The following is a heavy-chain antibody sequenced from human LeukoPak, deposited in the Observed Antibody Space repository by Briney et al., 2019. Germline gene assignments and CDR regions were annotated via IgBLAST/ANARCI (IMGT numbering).Heavy chain of an antibody. D-gene: IGHD4-17*01. Sequence: GASVKVSCKASGYTFTGYYIHWVRQAPGQGLEWMGWINTNSGGTNNSQKFQGRVTMTRDTSISTAYMELSRLRSDETAVYYCARGQDYGDYVLAFDIWGQGTMVTVSS. V-gene: IGHV1-2*02. J-gene: IGHJ3*02. CDR2: INTNSGGT. CDR1: GYTFTGYY. CDR3: ARGQDYGDYVLAFDI.